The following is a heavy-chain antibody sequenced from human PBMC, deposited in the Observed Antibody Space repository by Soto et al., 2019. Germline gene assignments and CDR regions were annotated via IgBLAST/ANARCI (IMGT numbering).Heavy chain of an antibody. CDR2: IYYSGST. V-gene: IGHV4-39*01. J-gene: IGHJ5*02. CDR3: ARQVPAAIRLGWFDP. Sequence: SETLSLTCTVSGGSISRSTYYWGWIRQPPGKGLEWIGSIYYSGSTYYRPSLKSRVTISVDTSKNQFSLRLSSVTAADTAVYYCARQVPAAIRLGWFDPWGQGTLVTVSS. CDR1: GGSISRSTYY. D-gene: IGHD2-2*02.